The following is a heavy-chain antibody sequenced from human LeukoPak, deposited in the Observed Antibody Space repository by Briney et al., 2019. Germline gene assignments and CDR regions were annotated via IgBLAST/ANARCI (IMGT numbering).Heavy chain of an antibody. D-gene: IGHD6-6*01. CDR1: GFGFSSYE. J-gene: IGHJ4*02. CDR3: SGQYSSSSVVDY. Sequence: GGSLRLSCAASGFGFSSYEMNWVRQAPGKGLEWVSYISSSGSIMYSADSVKGRFTISRDNAKNSLYLQMNSLRAEDTAIYYCSGQYSSSSVVDYWGQGTLVTVSS. CDR2: ISSSGSIM. V-gene: IGHV3-48*03.